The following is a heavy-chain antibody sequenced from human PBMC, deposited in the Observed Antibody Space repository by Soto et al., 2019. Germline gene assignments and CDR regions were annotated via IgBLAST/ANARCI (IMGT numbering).Heavy chain of an antibody. CDR2: ISYIGGKE. V-gene: IGHV3-30-3*01. CDR3: ARDPFGDGDNCFAL. Sequence: QVQLVESGGGVVQPGRSLRLSCAASGFAFSSYALHWVRQTPGKGLEWVAFISYIGGKEYYADSVKGRFTISRDNSQNTLYLQMDSLRPDDTALYYCARDPFGDGDNCFALWGQGTLVTVSS. J-gene: IGHJ4*02. CDR1: GFAFSSYA. D-gene: IGHD3-16*01.